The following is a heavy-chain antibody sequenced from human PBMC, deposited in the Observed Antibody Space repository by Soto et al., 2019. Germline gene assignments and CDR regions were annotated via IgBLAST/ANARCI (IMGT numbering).Heavy chain of an antibody. CDR1: GYTFTSYG. V-gene: IGHV1-18*01. CDR3: ARDGITIFGVVIISWFDP. J-gene: IGHJ5*02. D-gene: IGHD3-3*01. Sequence: ASVKVSCKASGYTFTSYGISWVRQAPGQGLEWMGWISAYNGNTNYAQKLQGRVTMTTDTSTSTAYMELRSLRSDDTAVYYCARDGITIFGVVIISWFDPWGQGTLVTVSS. CDR2: ISAYNGNT.